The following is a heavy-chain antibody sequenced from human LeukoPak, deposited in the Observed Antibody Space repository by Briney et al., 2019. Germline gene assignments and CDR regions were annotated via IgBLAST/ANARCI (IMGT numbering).Heavy chain of an antibody. CDR1: GFTFSSYW. D-gene: IGHD2-15*01. Sequence: GGSLRLSCAASGFTFSSYWMSWVRQAPGKGLEWVANIKQDGSEKYYVDSVKGRFTISRDNAKNSLYLQMNSLRAEDTAVYYCAKGGYCSGGSCYQLYYFDYWGQGTLVTVSS. V-gene: IGHV3-7*01. CDR2: IKQDGSEK. CDR3: AKGGYCSGGSCYQLYYFDY. J-gene: IGHJ4*02.